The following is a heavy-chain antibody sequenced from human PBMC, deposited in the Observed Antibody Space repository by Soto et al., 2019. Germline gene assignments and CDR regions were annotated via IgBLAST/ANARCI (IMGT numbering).Heavy chain of an antibody. CDR2: IYHSGST. Sequence: SETLSLTCAVSGGPISSGGYSWSWIRQPPGKGLEWIGYIYHSGSTYYNPSLKSRVTISVDRSKNQFSLKLSSVTAADTAVYYCARAWSWNWFDPWGQGTLVTVSS. V-gene: IGHV4-30-2*01. D-gene: IGHD1-26*01. CDR3: ARAWSWNWFDP. CDR1: GGPISSGGYS. J-gene: IGHJ5*02.